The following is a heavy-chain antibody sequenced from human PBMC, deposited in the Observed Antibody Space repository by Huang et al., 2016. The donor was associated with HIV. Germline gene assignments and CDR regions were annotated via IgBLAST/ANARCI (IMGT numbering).Heavy chain of an antibody. CDR2: IYSYGAT. V-gene: IGHV3-53*01. Sequence: LNWVSIIYSYGATYYADSVKGRFTISRDNSKNILYLQMDNVRAADTAIYYCARNLFVHSDYSLGYWGQGTLVTISS. J-gene: IGHJ4*02. D-gene: IGHD4-4*01. CDR3: ARNLFVHSDYSLGY.